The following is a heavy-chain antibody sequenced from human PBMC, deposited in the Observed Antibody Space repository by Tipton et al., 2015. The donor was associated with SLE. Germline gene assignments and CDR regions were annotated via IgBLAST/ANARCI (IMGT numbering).Heavy chain of an antibody. V-gene: IGHV4-59*11. J-gene: IGHJ3*02. CDR1: GGSISSHY. D-gene: IGHD6-13*01. CDR3: ARDRSIAAAGTDAFDI. Sequence: LRLSCSVSGGSISSHYWSWIRQPPGKGLEWIGYIYYTGNTNYNPSLKTRVTMSLDTSKNQFSLKLSSVTAADTAVYYCARDRSIAAAGTDAFDIWGQGTMVTVSS. CDR2: IYYTGNT.